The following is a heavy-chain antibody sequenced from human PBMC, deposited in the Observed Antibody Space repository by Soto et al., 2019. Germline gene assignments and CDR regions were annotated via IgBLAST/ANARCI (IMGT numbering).Heavy chain of an antibody. V-gene: IGHV1-69*08. J-gene: IGHJ4*02. Sequence: QVQLVQSGAEVKKPGSSVKVSCKASGGTFSSYTISWVRQAPGQGLEWMGRIIPIRGIANYAQKFQGRVTITADKPTSTAYVELSSLRSEDTAVYYCARDRDGSLDAYWGQGTLVTVSS. CDR2: IIPIRGIA. CDR1: GGTFSSYT. D-gene: IGHD2-15*01. CDR3: ARDRDGSLDAY.